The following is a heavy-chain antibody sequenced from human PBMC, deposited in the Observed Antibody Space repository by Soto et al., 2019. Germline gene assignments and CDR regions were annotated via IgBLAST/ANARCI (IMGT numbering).Heavy chain of an antibody. D-gene: IGHD3-3*01. Sequence: EVQLVESGGGLVKPGGSLRLSCAASGFTFSSYSMNWVRQAPGKGLEWVSSISSSSSYIYYADSVKGRFTISRDNAKNSLYLQMNSLGAEDTAVYYCAREREGFLEWLLSDFDYWGQGTLVTVSS. J-gene: IGHJ4*02. CDR2: ISSSSSYI. V-gene: IGHV3-21*01. CDR3: AREREGFLEWLLSDFDY. CDR1: GFTFSSYS.